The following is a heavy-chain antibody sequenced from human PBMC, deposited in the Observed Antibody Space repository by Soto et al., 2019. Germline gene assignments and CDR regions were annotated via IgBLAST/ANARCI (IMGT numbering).Heavy chain of an antibody. J-gene: IGHJ3*02. CDR1: GFTVSSNY. CDR2: IYSGGST. D-gene: IGHD3-10*01. V-gene: IGHV3-66*01. Sequence: GGSLRLSCAASGFTVSSNYMSWVRQAPGKGLEWVSVIYSGGSTYYADSVKGRFTISRDNSKNTLYLQMNSLRAEDTAVYYCARALLWFGDPPGAFDIWGQGTMVTVSS. CDR3: ARALLWFGDPPGAFDI.